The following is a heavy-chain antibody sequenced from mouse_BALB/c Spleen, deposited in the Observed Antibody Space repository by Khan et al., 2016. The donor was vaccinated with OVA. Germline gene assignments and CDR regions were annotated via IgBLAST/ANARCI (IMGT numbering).Heavy chain of an antibody. CDR3: ARSSLLAMDY. CDR1: GFSLTSYV. Sequence: QVQLKESGPGLVQPSQSLSSTCTVSGFSLTSYVIHWVRQSPGKGLEWLGVIWSGGSTDYNAAFISRLSISKDNSKSQVFFKMNSLQVDDTAIYYCARSSLLAMDYWGQGTSVTVSS. J-gene: IGHJ4*01. V-gene: IGHV2-4-1*01. CDR2: IWSGGST.